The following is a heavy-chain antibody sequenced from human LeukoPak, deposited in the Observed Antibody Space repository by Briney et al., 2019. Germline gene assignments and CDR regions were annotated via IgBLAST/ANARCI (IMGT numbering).Heavy chain of an antibody. Sequence: SETLSLTCTVSGGSISSSTYYWGWIRQPPGKGLEWIGNIYYRGSTYYNPSLKSRVTISVDTSKNQFSLKLSSVTAADTAVYYCARDVVERQWLANYYYYYYMDVWGKGTTVTISS. CDR3: ARDVVERQWLANYYYYYYMDV. CDR2: IYYRGST. CDR1: GGSISSSTYY. D-gene: IGHD6-19*01. J-gene: IGHJ6*03. V-gene: IGHV4-39*07.